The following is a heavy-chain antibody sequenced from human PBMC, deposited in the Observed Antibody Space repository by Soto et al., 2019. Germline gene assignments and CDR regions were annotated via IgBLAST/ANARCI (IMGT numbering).Heavy chain of an antibody. CDR2: ISFDGSDE. V-gene: IGHV3-30*18. Sequence: QVQLVESGGGVFQPGRSLRLSCAATGFTFNNYGLHWVRQAPGKGLEWVAVISFDGSDEYYADSVKGRFTISRDNSKNTVSIQMDSLRAEDTAVYNLAKWGKSTSDFWGQGTLVTVSS. J-gene: IGHJ4*02. CDR1: GFTFNNYG. CDR3: AKWGKSTSDF. D-gene: IGHD7-27*01.